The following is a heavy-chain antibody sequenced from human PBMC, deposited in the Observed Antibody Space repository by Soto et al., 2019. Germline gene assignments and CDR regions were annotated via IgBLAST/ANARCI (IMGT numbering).Heavy chain of an antibody. V-gene: IGHV1-69*13. Sequence: GASVKVSCKASGGTFSSYAISWVRQAPGQGLEWMGGIIPIFGTANYAQKFQGRVTITADESTSTAYMELSSLRSEDTAVYYCARVGGGNSGYDRPSFYYYYGMDVWGQGTTVTVSS. CDR1: GGTFSSYA. D-gene: IGHD5-12*01. CDR3: ARVGGGNSGYDRPSFYYYYGMDV. J-gene: IGHJ6*02. CDR2: IIPIFGTA.